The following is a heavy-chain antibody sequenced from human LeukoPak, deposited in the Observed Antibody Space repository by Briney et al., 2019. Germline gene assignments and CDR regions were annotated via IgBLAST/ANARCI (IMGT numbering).Heavy chain of an antibody. V-gene: IGHV1-2*02. D-gene: IGHD6-13*01. CDR1: GYTFTGYY. CDR2: INPNSGGT. CDR3: ARVIAAAFSLDAFDI. J-gene: IGHJ3*02. Sequence: ASVKVSCKASGYTFTGYYMHWVRQAPGQGLEWMGWINPNSGGTNYAQKFQGGVTMTRDTSISTAYMELSRLRSDDTAVYYCARVIAAAFSLDAFDIWGQGTMVTVSS.